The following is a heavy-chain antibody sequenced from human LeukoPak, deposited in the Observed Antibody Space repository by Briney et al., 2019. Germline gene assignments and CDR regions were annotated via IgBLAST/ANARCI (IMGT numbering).Heavy chain of an antibody. CDR3: AKDPTMIVVVIPDY. J-gene: IGHJ4*02. Sequence: GGSLRLSCAASGFTFSSYAMSWVRQAPGKGLEWVSAISGSGGSTYYADSVKGRFTISRDNSKNTLYLQMNSLRAEDTAVYYCAKDPTMIVVVIPDYWGQGTLVTVSS. V-gene: IGHV3-23*01. CDR1: GFTFSSYA. D-gene: IGHD3-22*01. CDR2: ISGSGGST.